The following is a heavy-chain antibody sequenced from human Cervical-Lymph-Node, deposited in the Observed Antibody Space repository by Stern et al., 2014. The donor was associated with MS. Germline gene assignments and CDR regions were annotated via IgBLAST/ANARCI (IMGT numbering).Heavy chain of an antibody. J-gene: IGHJ1*01. V-gene: IGHV1-46*03. Sequence: QDQLVQSGSEVKKPGASVKVSCKASGDTFASYPIHWLRQAPGQGFVWMGIVNPTDGRTNYAQTFKGRVTLTRDTSTRTVYMELSSLRTEDTAMYFCANPLPYANWGQGTRVTVSS. CDR1: GDTFASYP. CDR2: VNPTDGRT. D-gene: IGHD4-17*01. CDR3: ANPLPYAN.